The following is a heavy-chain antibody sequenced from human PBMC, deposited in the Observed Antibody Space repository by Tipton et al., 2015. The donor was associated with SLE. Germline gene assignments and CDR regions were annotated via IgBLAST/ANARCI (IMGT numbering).Heavy chain of an antibody. CDR1: GFSISSYW. CDR3: ASLEAVPYYCGMDV. D-gene: IGHD6-19*01. J-gene: IGHJ6*02. Sequence: SLRLSCAASGFSISSYWMSWVRQAPGKGLEWVANIKQDGSEKNYVDSVKGRFTISRDNAKNSLYLQMNSLRADDTAVYHCASLEAVPYYCGMDVWGQGTTVTVSS. CDR2: IKQDGSEK. V-gene: IGHV3-7*01.